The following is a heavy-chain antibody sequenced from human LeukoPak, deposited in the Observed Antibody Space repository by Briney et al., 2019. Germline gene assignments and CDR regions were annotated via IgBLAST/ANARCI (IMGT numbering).Heavy chain of an antibody. J-gene: IGHJ4*02. Sequence: GGSLRLSCAASGFTFSSYAMHWVRQAPGKGLEWVAVISFDGSNKYYADSVKGRFTISRDNSKNTLYLQMNSLRAEDTAVYYCARDILAVAGTGYFDSWGQGTLVTVSS. CDR1: GFTFSSYA. CDR2: ISFDGSNK. D-gene: IGHD6-19*01. CDR3: ARDILAVAGTGYFDS. V-gene: IGHV3-30-3*01.